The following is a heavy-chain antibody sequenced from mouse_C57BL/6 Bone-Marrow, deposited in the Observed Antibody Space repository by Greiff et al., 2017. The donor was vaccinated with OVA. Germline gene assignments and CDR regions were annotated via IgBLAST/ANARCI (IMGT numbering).Heavy chain of an antibody. CDR1: GYTFTSYW. CDR3: AREDYDGYYPFAY. D-gene: IGHD2-3*01. J-gene: IGHJ3*01. Sequence: QVQLQQSGAELVKPGASVKLSCKASGYTFTSYWMQWVKQRPGQGLEWIGEIDPSDSYTNYNQKFKGKATLTVDTSSSTAYMQLSSLTSEDSAVYYCAREDYDGYYPFAYWGQGTLVTVSA. V-gene: IGHV1-50*01. CDR2: IDPSDSYT.